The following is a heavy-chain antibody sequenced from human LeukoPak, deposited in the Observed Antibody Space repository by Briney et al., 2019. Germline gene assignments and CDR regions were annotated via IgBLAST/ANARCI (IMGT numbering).Heavy chain of an antibody. CDR1: GYTFTSYG. V-gene: IGHV1-3*01. CDR3: ARVHWTGSHFDY. CDR2: INAGNGNT. D-gene: IGHD3/OR15-3a*01. Sequence: ASVNVSFKASGYTFTSYGISWVRQAPGQRLEWMGWINAGNGNTKYSQKFQGRVTITRDTSASTAYMELSSLRSEDTAVYYCARVHWTGSHFDYWGQGTLVTVSS. J-gene: IGHJ4*02.